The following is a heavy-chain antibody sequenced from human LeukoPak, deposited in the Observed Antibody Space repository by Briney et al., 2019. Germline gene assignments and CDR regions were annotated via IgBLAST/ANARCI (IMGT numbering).Heavy chain of an antibody. CDR1: GGTFSSYA. V-gene: IGHV1-69*01. J-gene: IGHJ5*02. CDR2: IIPIFGTA. CDR3: ARDPRGSGWTRWFDP. D-gene: IGHD6-19*01. Sequence: GASVKVSCKASGGTFSSYAISWVRQAPGQGLEWMGGIIPIFGTANYAQKFQGRVTITADESTSTAYMELSSLRSEDTAVYYCARDPRGSGWTRWFDPWGQGTLVTVSS.